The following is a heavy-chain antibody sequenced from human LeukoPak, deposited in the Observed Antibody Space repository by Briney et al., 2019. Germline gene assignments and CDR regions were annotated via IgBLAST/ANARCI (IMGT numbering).Heavy chain of an antibody. CDR3: AREGGVGGRNQLSYYYYYMDV. V-gene: IGHV1-2*02. CDR1: GYTFTCYY. D-gene: IGHD1-26*01. J-gene: IGHJ6*03. Sequence: ASVKVSCKASGYTFTCYYMHWVRQAPGQGLEWMGWINPNSGGTNYAQKFQGRVTMTRDTSISTAYMELSRLRSDDTAVYYCAREGGVGGRNQLSYYYYYMDVWGKGTTVTVSS. CDR2: INPNSGGT.